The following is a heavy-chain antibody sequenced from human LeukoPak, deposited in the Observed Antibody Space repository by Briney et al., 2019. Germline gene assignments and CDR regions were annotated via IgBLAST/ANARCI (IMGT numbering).Heavy chain of an antibody. D-gene: IGHD6-13*01. CDR1: GFTFSSYA. Sequence: GRSLRLSCAASGFTFSSYAMHWVRQAPGKGLEWVAVISYDGSNKYYADSVKGRFTISRDNSKNTLYLQMNGLRAEDTAVYYCARWFGAAAGGYYFDYWGQGTLVTVSS. CDR3: ARWFGAAAGGYYFDY. CDR2: ISYDGSNK. J-gene: IGHJ4*02. V-gene: IGHV3-30*04.